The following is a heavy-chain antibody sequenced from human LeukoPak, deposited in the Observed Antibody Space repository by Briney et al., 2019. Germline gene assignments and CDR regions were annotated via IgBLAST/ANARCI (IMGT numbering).Heavy chain of an antibody. CDR1: GGSISSYY. CDR3: ARNYYDSSGYPRFDY. CDR2: IYYSGST. V-gene: IGHV4-59*01. J-gene: IGHJ4*02. D-gene: IGHD3-22*01. Sequence: SETLSLTCTVSGGSISSYYWSWIRQPPGKGLEWIGYIYYSGSTNYNPSLKSQVTISVDTSKNQFSLKLSSVTAADTAVYYCARNYYDSSGYPRFDYWGQGTLVTVSS.